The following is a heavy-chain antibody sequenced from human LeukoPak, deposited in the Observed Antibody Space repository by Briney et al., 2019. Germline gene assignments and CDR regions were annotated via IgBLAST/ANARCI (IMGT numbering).Heavy chain of an antibody. CDR2: ISSSSYI. V-gene: IGHV3-21*01. D-gene: IGHD3-22*01. CDR1: GFTFSSYS. CDR3: ARTDYYDSSGLGLLDY. J-gene: IGHJ4*02. Sequence: GGSLRLSCAASGFTFSSYSMNWVRQAPGRGLEWVSSISSSSYIYYADSVKGRFTISRDNAKNSLYLQMNSLRAEDTAVYYCARTDYYDSSGLGLLDYWGQGTLVTVSS.